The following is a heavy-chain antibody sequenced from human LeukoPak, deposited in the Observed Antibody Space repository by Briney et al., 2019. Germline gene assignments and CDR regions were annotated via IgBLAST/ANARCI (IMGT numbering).Heavy chain of an antibody. Sequence: GGSLRLSCAASGFTFSSYAMSWVRQAPGKGLEWVSAISGSGGSTYYADSVKGRLTISRDNSTNTLYLQMNSLRAEDTAVYYCAKGHVLLWFGESNYFDYWGQGTLVTVSS. V-gene: IGHV3-23*01. D-gene: IGHD3-10*01. J-gene: IGHJ4*02. CDR2: ISGSGGST. CDR3: AKGHVLLWFGESNYFDY. CDR1: GFTFSSYA.